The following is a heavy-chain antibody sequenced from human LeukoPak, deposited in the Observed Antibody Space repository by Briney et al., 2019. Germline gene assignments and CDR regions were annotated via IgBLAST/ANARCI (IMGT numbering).Heavy chain of an antibody. J-gene: IGHJ4*02. D-gene: IGHD6-19*01. V-gene: IGHV3-48*03. CDR2: INPGGSNR. Sequence: GGSLRLSCAASGLTFSSYAMGWVRQAPGKGLEWVSYINPGGSNRFYAGSVRGRFTISRDDAKKSVYLQMNSLRAEDTAVYYCASSLSSGWGPVDDYWGQGIMVTVSS. CDR1: GLTFSSYA. CDR3: ASSLSSGWGPVDDY.